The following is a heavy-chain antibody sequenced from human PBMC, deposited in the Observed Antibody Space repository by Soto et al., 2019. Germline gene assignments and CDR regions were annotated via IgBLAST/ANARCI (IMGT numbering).Heavy chain of an antibody. V-gene: IGHV3-33*01. CDR1: GFTFNTYS. CDR2: IWYDGTQK. Sequence: GGSLRLSCEASGFTFNTYSMHWVRQPPGKGLEWLAAIWYDGTQKYYADSVKGRFIISRDNSKKTLYLEMNSLRAEDTAVYFCARAGGTTVTGLWHFDSWGQGTLVTVSS. CDR3: ARAGGTTVTGLWHFDS. J-gene: IGHJ4*02. D-gene: IGHD4-17*01.